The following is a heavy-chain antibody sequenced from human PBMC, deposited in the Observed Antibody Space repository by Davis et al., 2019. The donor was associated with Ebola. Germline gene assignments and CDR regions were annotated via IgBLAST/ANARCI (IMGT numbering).Heavy chain of an antibody. J-gene: IGHJ2*01. CDR2: IGTAGDT. Sequence: PGGSLRLSCAASGFTFSSYDMHWVRQATGKGLEWVSAIGTAGDTYYPGSVKGRFTISRENAKNSLYLQMNSLRAGDTAVYYCARGIAVAGTGAPHWYFDLWGRGTLVTVSS. CDR3: ARGIAVAGTGAPHWYFDL. V-gene: IGHV3-13*01. CDR1: GFTFSSYD. D-gene: IGHD6-19*01.